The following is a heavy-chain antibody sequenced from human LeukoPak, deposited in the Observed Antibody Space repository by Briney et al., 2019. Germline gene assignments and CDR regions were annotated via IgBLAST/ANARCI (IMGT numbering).Heavy chain of an antibody. J-gene: IGHJ2*01. CDR2: INWNGGST. CDR1: GFTFSSYS. Sequence: GGSLRLSCAASGFTFSSYSMSWVRQAPGKGLEWVSGINWNGGSTGYADSVKGRFTISRDNAKNSLYLQMNSLRAEDTALYYCARGGALPDIVVVVAAHWYFDLWGRGTLVTVSS. CDR3: ARGGALPDIVVVVAAHWYFDL. D-gene: IGHD2-15*01. V-gene: IGHV3-20*04.